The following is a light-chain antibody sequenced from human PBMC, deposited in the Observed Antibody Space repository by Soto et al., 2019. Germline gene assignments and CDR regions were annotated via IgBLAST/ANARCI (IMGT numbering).Light chain of an antibody. V-gene: IGLV2-11*01. CDR3: CSFAGSCTHV. CDR1: SSDVGGYNY. Sequence: QSALTQPGSVSGSPGQSVTISCTGTSSDVGGYNYVSWYQQHPGKAPKLMIYDVSKRPSGVPDRFSGSKSGNTASLTISGLQAEDEADYYCCSFAGSCTHVFGTGTKLTVL. J-gene: IGLJ1*01. CDR2: DVS.